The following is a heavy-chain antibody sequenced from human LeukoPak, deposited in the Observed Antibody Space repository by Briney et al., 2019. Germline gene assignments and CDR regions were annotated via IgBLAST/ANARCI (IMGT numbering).Heavy chain of an antibody. J-gene: IGHJ4*02. V-gene: IGHV3-23*01. CDR2: ISDNGVGT. Sequence: PGGSLRLSCAASGFTFWSHALNWVRQAPGKGLEWVSAISDNGVGTYYADSVKGRFTISRDNSKNTMYLQMNSLRAEDTALYFCVRAHPHFDCWGQGTLVTVS. CDR1: GFTFWSHA. CDR3: VRAHPHFDC.